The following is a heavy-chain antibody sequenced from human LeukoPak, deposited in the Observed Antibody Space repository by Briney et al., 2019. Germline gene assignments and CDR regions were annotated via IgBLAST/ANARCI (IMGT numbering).Heavy chain of an antibody. CDR2: IRNKAYGGNT. J-gene: IGHJ4*02. CDR3: TRRRHPSGPGSYYPHFDY. V-gene: IGHV3-49*04. Sequence: PAGTLSLSCTVSGLTFSDYSRSWVRQAPGKGLEWIGFIRNKAYGGNTQYAASVRSRFTISRDDSESIAYLQMSSLKTEDTAVYYCTRRRHPSGPGSYYPHFDYCGQGTLVTVAS. D-gene: IGHD3-10*01. CDR1: GLTFSDYS.